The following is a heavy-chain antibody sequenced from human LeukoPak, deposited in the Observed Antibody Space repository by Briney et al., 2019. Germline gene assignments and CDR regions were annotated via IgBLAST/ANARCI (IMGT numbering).Heavy chain of an antibody. CDR2: ISGSGGST. V-gene: IGHV3-23*01. CDR1: GFSFSNYA. Sequence: GGSLRLSCAASGFSFSNYAMSWVRQAPGKGLEWVSAISGSGGSTYYAGSVKGRFTISRDNSKNTLYLQMNSQRAEDTAAYYCAKATGYSRSRSGGNFDSWGQGTLVTVSS. J-gene: IGHJ4*02. D-gene: IGHD1-26*01. CDR3: AKATGYSRSRSGGNFDS.